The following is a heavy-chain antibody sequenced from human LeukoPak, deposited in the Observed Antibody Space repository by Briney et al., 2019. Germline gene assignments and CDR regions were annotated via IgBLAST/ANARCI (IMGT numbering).Heavy chain of an antibody. V-gene: IGHV4-59*08. J-gene: IGHJ3*02. CDR3: ARRKNSAWSTDAFDI. CDR1: GGSISIYY. CDR2: IYYSGST. Sequence: SETLSLTCTVSGGSISIYYWNWIRQPPGKGLEWVGFIYYSGSTSYNPSLKSRVTISVDTSKNQFSLKMNSVTAADTAVYYCARRKNSAWSTDAFDIWGQGTMVTVSS. D-gene: IGHD6-19*01.